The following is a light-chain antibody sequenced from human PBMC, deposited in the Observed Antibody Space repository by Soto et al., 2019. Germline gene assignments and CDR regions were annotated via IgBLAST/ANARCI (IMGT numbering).Light chain of an antibody. Sequence: EIVLTQSPGTLSLSPGERATLSCRASQSVASSCLAWYQQKPGQAPRLLIYGASSRATGIPDRFSGSGSGPDFTLTISRLDPEDFAVYYCQQYGSSPITFGHGTRLEIK. CDR2: GAS. CDR3: QQYGSSPIT. CDR1: QSVASSC. V-gene: IGKV3-20*01. J-gene: IGKJ5*01.